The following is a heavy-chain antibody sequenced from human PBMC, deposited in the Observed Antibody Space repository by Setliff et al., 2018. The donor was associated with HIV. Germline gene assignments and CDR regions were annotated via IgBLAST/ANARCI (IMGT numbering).Heavy chain of an antibody. CDR2: ISYSGST. Sequence: SETLSLTCTVSGGSISSGDYYWSWIRQPPGKGLEWIGEISYSGSTVYNPSLKSRVTISVDTSKNQFSLDLTSVTAADTAVYYCARVWEFIDTYCMDVWGQGTLVTVSS. D-gene: IGHD3-10*01. CDR3: ARVWEFIDTYCMDV. V-gene: IGHV4-39*07. CDR1: GGSISSGDYY. J-gene: IGHJ6*02.